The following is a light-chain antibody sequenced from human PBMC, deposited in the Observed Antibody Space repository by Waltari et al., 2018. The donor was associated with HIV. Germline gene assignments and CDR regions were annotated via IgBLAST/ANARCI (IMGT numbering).Light chain of an antibody. CDR1: SLARKF. V-gene: IGLV3-10*01. J-gene: IGLJ2*01. CDR2: DDT. Sequence: SYELTQPPSVSVSPGQTGRITCSGDSLARKFAYWYRQRSGQAPILVIYDDTKRPSGIPERFSGSSSGTVASLSISGAQVEDEGDYYYSSGGYGIFGGGTKLTVL. CDR3: SSGGYGI.